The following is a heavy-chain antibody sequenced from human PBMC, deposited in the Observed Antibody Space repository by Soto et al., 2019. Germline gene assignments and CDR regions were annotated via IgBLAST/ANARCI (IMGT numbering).Heavy chain of an antibody. CDR1: GYSSTSYW. D-gene: IGHD3-10*01. CDR3: ARQYGSGSYCYDY. V-gene: IGHV5-10-1*01. J-gene: IGHJ4*02. Sequence: GESLKISCKGYGYSSTSYWISWVRQMPGKGLEWMGRIDPSDSYTNYSPSFQGHVTISADKSISTAYLQWSSLKASDTAMYYCARQYGSGSYCYDYWGQGTLVNVSS. CDR2: IDPSDSYT.